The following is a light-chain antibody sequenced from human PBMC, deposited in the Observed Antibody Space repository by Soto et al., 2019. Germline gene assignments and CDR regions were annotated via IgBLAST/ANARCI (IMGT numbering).Light chain of an antibody. Sequence: QSVLTQPPSASGTPGQRVTISCSGSSSNIGTNTVNWYQQFPRSAPKLLMYSSNQRPSGVPYRFSGSKSGTSASLAISGLQSEDEADYYCAAWDGSLNVVLFGGGTKLTVL. J-gene: IGLJ3*02. V-gene: IGLV1-44*01. CDR3: AAWDGSLNVVL. CDR2: SSN. CDR1: SSNIGTNT.